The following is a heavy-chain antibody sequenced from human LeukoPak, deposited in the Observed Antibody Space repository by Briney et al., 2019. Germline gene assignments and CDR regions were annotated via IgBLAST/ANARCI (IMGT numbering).Heavy chain of an antibody. V-gene: IGHV1-46*01. CDR3: ARRAVAGTRFDY. CDR2: INPSGGST. CDR1: GYTFTSYY. Sequence: ASVKVSCKASGYTFTSYYMHWVRQAPGQGLEWMGIINPSGGSTSYAQKFQGRVTMTRDTSTSTVYMELSSLRSEDTAVYHCARRAVAGTRFDYWGQGTLVTVSS. D-gene: IGHD6-19*01. J-gene: IGHJ4*02.